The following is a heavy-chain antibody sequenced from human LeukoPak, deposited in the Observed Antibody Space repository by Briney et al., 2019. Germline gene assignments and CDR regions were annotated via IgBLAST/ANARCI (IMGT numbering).Heavy chain of an antibody. CDR1: GYSISSGYY. V-gene: IGHV4-38-2*02. Sequence: SETLSLTCTVSGYSISSGYYWGWIRQPPGKGLEWIGSIYHSGSTYYNPSLKSRVTISVDTSKNQFSLKLSSVTAADTAVYYCAREYAGFWSGYYSYYYYYMDVWGKGTTVTVSS. CDR2: IYHSGST. D-gene: IGHD3-3*01. CDR3: AREYAGFWSGYYSYYYYYMDV. J-gene: IGHJ6*03.